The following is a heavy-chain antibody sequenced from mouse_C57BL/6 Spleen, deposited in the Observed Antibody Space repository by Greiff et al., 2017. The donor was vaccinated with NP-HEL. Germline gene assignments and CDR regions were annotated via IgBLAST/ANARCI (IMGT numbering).Heavy chain of an antibody. CDR2: IDPSDSYP. D-gene: IGHD3-3*01. J-gene: IGHJ2*01. Sequence: VQLQQPGAELVKPGASVKLSCKASGYTFTSYWMQWVKQRPGQGLEWIGEIDPSDSYPNYNQKFKGKATLTVDTSSSSAYMQLSSLTSEDSAVYYCARGGHQGYYFDYWGQGTTLTVSS. CDR1: GYTFTSYW. V-gene: IGHV1-50*01. CDR3: ARGGHQGYYFDY.